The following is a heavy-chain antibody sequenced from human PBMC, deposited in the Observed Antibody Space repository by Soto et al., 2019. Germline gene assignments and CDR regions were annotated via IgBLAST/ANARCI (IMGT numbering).Heavy chain of an antibody. J-gene: IGHJ4*02. D-gene: IGHD6-19*01. CDR1: GGTFSSYA. CDR2: IIPIFGTA. CDR3: ERDSGTYSSGWYEVFDY. Sequence: SVKVSCKASGGTFSSYAISWVRQAPGQGLEWMGGIIPIFGTANYAQKFQGRVTITADESTSTAYMELSSLRSEDTAVYYCERDSGTYSSGWYEVFDYWGQGTLVTVSS. V-gene: IGHV1-69*13.